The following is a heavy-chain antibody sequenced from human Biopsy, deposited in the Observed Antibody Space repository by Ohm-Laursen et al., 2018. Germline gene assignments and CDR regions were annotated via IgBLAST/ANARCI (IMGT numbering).Heavy chain of an antibody. D-gene: IGHD5-24*01. CDR3: ARAGVGSDGTDSYYYGMDV. V-gene: IGHV1-8*01. CDR1: GYSFTTYD. J-gene: IGHJ6*02. CDR2: MIPNSGKT. Sequence: ASVKVSCKASGYSFTTYDVNWVRQARGQGLEWMGWMIPNSGKTGYAQRFQGRVTLTMNTSIGTAYMELSGLRSEDTAVYYCARAGVGSDGTDSYYYGMDVWGPGTTVTVSS.